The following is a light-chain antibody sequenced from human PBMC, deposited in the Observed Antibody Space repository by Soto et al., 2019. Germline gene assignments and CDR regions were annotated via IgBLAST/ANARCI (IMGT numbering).Light chain of an antibody. J-gene: IGLJ1*01. V-gene: IGLV2-8*01. CDR1: SGDIGGYDC. Sequence: QSALTQPPSASGSPGQSVTISCTGTSGDIGGYDCVSWYQQHPGKAPKLMIYEVTKRPLGVPDRFSGSKSGNTASLTVSGLQAEDEADYYCSSYAGSNNPYVFGPGTKLTVL. CDR3: SSYAGSNNPYV. CDR2: EVT.